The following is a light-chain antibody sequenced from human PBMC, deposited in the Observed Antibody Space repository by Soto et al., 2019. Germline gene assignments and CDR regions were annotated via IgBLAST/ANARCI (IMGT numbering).Light chain of an antibody. CDR3: MQVFRTPLT. J-gene: IGKJ4*01. CDR1: QNLLYSNGYNY. CDR2: WAS. V-gene: IGKV2-28*01. Sequence: DIVLTQSPLSLPVTPGEPASISCRSSQNLLYSNGYNYLHWYLQKPGQSPQLLMYWASNRASGVPDRFSGSGSGTEFTLRISRVEAEDVGVYYCMQVFRTPLTFGGGTKVEIK.